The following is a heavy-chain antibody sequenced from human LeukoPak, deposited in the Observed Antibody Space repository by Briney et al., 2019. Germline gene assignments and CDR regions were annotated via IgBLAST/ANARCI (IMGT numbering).Heavy chain of an antibody. D-gene: IGHD6-25*01. Sequence: GGSLRLSCAASGFTFSSYWMHWGRQAPGKGLMWVSRINSDGSTTDYADSVKGRFTISRDNAKNTLYLQVNSLRAEDTAVYYWASFGSGWYSDFWGQGTLVTVSS. J-gene: IGHJ4*02. CDR2: INSDGSTT. CDR3: ASFGSGWYSDF. V-gene: IGHV3-74*01. CDR1: GFTFSSYW.